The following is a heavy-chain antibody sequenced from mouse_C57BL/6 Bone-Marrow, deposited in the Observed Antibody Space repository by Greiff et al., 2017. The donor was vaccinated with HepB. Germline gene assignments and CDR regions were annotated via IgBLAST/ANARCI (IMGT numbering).Heavy chain of an antibody. CDR2: FYPGSGSI. CDR1: GYTFTEYT. D-gene: IGHD2-1*01. Sequence: VKLVESGAELVKPGASVKLSCKASGYTFTEYTIHWVKQRSGQGLEWIGWFYPGSGSIKYNEKFKDKATLTADKSSSTVYMQLSSLTSEDSAVYYCARFGNLLGWFAYWGQGTLVTVSA. J-gene: IGHJ3*01. CDR3: ARFGNLLGWFAY. V-gene: IGHV1-62-2*01.